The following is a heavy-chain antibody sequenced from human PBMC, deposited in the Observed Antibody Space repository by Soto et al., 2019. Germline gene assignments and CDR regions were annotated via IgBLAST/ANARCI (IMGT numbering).Heavy chain of an antibody. D-gene: IGHD2-15*01. CDR1: GYTFTNSD. V-gene: IGHV1-8*01. Sequence: QVQLVQSGAEVKKPGASVQVSCKASGYTFTNSDINWVRQAPGQGREWMGWMNPDSGHAAYAQKFQGRVTLTTSTSTSTVYMEMRSLGSEDTAVYYCARRPHCSGGICYYGLDNWGQGTLVNVS. J-gene: IGHJ4*02. CDR3: ARRPHCSGGICYYGLDN. CDR2: MNPDSGHA.